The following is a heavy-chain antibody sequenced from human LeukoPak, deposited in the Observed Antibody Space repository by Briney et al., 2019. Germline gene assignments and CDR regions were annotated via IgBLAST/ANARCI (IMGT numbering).Heavy chain of an antibody. CDR2: IYSGGTT. V-gene: IGHV3-53*01. CDR3: ARGHIGTYHYFDY. D-gene: IGHD1-26*01. CDR1: GFTVSSSY. J-gene: IGHJ4*02. Sequence: GGSLRLSCAASGFTVSSSYMSWVRQAAEKWLEWVSVIYSGGTTYYADSVKGRFTIPRDNSMNALYLQMNSLRAEDTALYYCARGHIGTYHYFDYWGQGTLVTVSS.